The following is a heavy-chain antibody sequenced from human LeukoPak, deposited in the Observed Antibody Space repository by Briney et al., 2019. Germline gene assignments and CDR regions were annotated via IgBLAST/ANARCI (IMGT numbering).Heavy chain of an antibody. Sequence: KPSETLSLTCAVYGGSFSGYYWSWIRQPPGKGLEWIGEINHSGSTNYNPSLKSRVTISVDRSKNQFSLKLSSVTAADTAVYYCARGLPKRGAFLTGYYYFDYWGQGTLVTVSS. D-gene: IGHD3-9*01. V-gene: IGHV4-34*01. J-gene: IGHJ4*02. CDR3: ARGLPKRGAFLTGYYYFDY. CDR2: INHSGST. CDR1: GGSFSGYY.